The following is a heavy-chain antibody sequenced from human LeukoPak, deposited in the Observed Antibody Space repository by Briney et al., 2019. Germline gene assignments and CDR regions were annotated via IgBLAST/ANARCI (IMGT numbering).Heavy chain of an antibody. J-gene: IGHJ4*02. V-gene: IGHV3-66*01. Sequence: PGGSLRLSCAASEFSVGSNYMTWLRPAPGKGLEWVSLLYSGGSTYYADSVKGRFTISRDNSKNTLYLQMNSLRAEDTAAYYCARVGRFKWGNIAVAGFDYWGQGTLVTVSS. CDR2: LYSGGST. D-gene: IGHD6-19*01. CDR3: ARVGRFKWGNIAVAGFDY. CDR1: EFSVGSNY.